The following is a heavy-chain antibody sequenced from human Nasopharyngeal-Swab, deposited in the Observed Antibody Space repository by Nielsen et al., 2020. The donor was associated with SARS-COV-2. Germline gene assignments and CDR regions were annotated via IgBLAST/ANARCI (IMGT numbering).Heavy chain of an antibody. Sequence: GESLKISCAASGFTVSSNYMSWIRQAPGKGLEWVSYISSSGSTIYYADSVKGRFTISRDNAKNSLYLQMNSLRAEDTAVYYCARDDYDFWSGKASYGMDVWGQGTTVTVSS. CDR2: ISSSGSTI. CDR3: ARDDYDFWSGKASYGMDV. D-gene: IGHD3-3*01. CDR1: GFTVSSNY. V-gene: IGHV3-11*01. J-gene: IGHJ6*02.